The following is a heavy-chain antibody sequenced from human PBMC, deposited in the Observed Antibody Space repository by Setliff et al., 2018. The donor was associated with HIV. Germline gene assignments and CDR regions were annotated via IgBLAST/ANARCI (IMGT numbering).Heavy chain of an antibody. CDR1: GGSFSGHY. Sequence: PSETLSLTCAVYGGSFSGHYWSWIRQPPGKGLEWIGEINHSGSTNYNPSLKSRLTISVDTSKNQFSLKLSFVTAADTAVYFCARVWLHFGDDIPRFDPWGQGILVTVSS. CDR3: ARVWLHFGDDIPRFDP. D-gene: IGHD4-17*01. V-gene: IGHV4-34*01. J-gene: IGHJ5*02. CDR2: INHSGST.